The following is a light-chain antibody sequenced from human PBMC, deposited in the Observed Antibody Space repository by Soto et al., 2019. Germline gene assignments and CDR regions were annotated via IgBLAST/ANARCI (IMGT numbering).Light chain of an antibody. V-gene: IGKV3-20*01. CDR1: QSVSSSY. CDR2: GAS. Sequence: EIVLTQSPGTLSLSPGERATLSCRASQSVSSSYLAWYQQKPGQAPRLLIYGASSRATGIPDRFSGSGSGTDLPLTISSLEPEDFAVYYSQQYGSSPRVTFGRRTKVDIK. J-gene: IGKJ3*01. CDR3: QQYGSSPRVT.